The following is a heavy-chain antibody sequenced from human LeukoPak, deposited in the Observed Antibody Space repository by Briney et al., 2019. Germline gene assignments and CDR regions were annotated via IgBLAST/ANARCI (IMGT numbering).Heavy chain of an antibody. V-gene: IGHV3-74*03. CDR1: GFTFSTSW. Sequence: PGGSLRLSCEGSGFTFSTSWMHWVRQAPGEGLGWVLRIDSDGSRITYADSVKGRFTIPRANAKTTVYLQMNSLRAEDTAVYYCARGRSGSYGFFDYWSLGNLVTVSS. J-gene: IGHJ4*02. CDR2: IDSDGSRI. D-gene: IGHD3-10*01. CDR3: ARGRSGSYGFFDY.